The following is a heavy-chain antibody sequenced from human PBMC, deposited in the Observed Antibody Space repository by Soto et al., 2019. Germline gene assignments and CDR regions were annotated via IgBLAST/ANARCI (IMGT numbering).Heavy chain of an antibody. CDR2: INHRGSS. D-gene: IGHD6-19*01. J-gene: IGHJ4*02. V-gene: IGHV4-34*02. CDR1: GGSFNSYY. Sequence: QVQLQQWGAGLLKPSETLSLTCAVDGGSFNSYYWSWIRQPPGKGLEWIAEINHRGSSNRNPALASRITISVDPSKNQFSLELNSVTAADTAVYYCARAGFSNGFYGTFDYWGQGTLVTVSS. CDR3: ARAGFSNGFYGTFDY.